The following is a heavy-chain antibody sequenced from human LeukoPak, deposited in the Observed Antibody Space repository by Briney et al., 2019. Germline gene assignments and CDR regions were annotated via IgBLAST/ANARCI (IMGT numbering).Heavy chain of an antibody. CDR1: GFTFSNYW. Sequence: GGSLRLSCAASGFTFSNYWMHWVRQAPGKGLLWVSRINSDGSSTSYADSVKGRFTISRDNSKNTLYLQMNSLRAEDTAVYYCARSGGSSGWYTTYYFDYWGQGTLVTVSS. CDR2: INSDGSST. D-gene: IGHD6-19*01. CDR3: ARSGGSSGWYTTYYFDY. J-gene: IGHJ4*02. V-gene: IGHV3-74*01.